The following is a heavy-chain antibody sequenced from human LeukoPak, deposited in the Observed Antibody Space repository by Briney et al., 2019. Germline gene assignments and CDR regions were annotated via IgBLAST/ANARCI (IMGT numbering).Heavy chain of an antibody. V-gene: IGHV4-61*02. CDR3: ARLGGYYSSYAFDI. J-gene: IGHJ3*02. Sequence: SETLSLTCTVSDGSISSGSYYWSWIRQPAGKGLEWIGRIKTSGSTNYNPSLKSRVTISIDTSKKQFSLKLSSVTAADTAVYYCARLGGYYSSYAFDIWGQGTMVTVSS. D-gene: IGHD3-22*01. CDR1: DGSISSGSYY. CDR2: IKTSGST.